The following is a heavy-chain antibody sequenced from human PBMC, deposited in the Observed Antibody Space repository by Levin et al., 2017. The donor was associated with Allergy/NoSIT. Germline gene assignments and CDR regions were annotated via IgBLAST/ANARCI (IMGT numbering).Heavy chain of an antibody. D-gene: IGHD3-10*01. Sequence: SQTLSLPCTVSSGSISSGGYYWSWIRQHPGKGLEWIGYIYNTETTYYNPSLTSRVTISVDTSKNQFSLKLSSATAADTAVYYCARMTSGSSFDYWGQGTLVTV. CDR1: SGSISSGGYY. CDR3: ARMTSGSSFDY. V-gene: IGHV4-31*03. J-gene: IGHJ4*02. CDR2: IYNTETT.